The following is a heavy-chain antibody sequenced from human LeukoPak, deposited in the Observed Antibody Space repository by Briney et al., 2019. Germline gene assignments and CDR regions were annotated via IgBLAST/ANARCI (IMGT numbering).Heavy chain of an antibody. CDR1: GYTFTGYY. Sequence: ASVKVSCKASGYTFTGYYMHWARQAPGQGLEWMGWINPNSGGTNYAQKFQGRVTMTRDTSISTAYMELSRLISDDTAVYYCAREGVGAMSFWGQGTLVTVSS. CDR2: INPNSGGT. V-gene: IGHV1-2*02. J-gene: IGHJ4*02. CDR3: AREGVGAMSF. D-gene: IGHD1-26*01.